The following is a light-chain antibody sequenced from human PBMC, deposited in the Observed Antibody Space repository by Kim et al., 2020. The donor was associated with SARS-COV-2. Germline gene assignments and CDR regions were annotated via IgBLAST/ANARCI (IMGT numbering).Light chain of an antibody. J-gene: IGLJ3*02. V-gene: IGLV1-44*01. CDR3: AAWDDSLNAWV. CDR1: RSNIGTNA. CDR2: NNS. Sequence: GQRVTMSCSGSRSNIGTNAANWYQQLPGTAPKLLIYNNSQRPSGVPDRFSGSKSGTSASLAISGLQSEDEADYYCAAWDDSLNAWVFGGGTQLTVL.